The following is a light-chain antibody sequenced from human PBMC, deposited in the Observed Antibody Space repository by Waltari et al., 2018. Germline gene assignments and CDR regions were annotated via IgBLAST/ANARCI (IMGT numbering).Light chain of an antibody. Sequence: QSALTQPASVSGSPGQSITISCPGTIPQLGFFYYVSWYQHHPGKAPKLMIYDVSVRPSGVSNRCSGSKSGNTASRTISGLQAEDEADYYGNSDAGSSSWVFGGGTKLTVL. CDR3: NSDAGSSSWV. CDR2: DVS. V-gene: IGLV2-14*03. CDR1: IPQLGFFYY. J-gene: IGLJ3*02.